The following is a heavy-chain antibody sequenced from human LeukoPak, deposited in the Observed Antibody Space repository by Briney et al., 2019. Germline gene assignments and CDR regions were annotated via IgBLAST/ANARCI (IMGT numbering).Heavy chain of an antibody. CDR2: ISGSGGTT. D-gene: IGHD3-9*01. Sequence: GGSLRLSCAASGFTFSRYAMSWVRQAPGKGLEWVSAISGSGGTTYYADSVKGRFTISRDNSKNTLYLQMNSLRAEDTAVYYCARDQTYYDILTGEDDAFDIWGQGTMVTVSS. V-gene: IGHV3-23*01. CDR1: GFTFSRYA. CDR3: ARDQTYYDILTGEDDAFDI. J-gene: IGHJ3*02.